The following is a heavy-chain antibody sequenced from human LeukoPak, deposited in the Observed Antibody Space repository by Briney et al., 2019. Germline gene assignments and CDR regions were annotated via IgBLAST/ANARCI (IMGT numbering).Heavy chain of an antibody. CDR3: ARESETSGWYDY. CDR1: EFTFSISV. V-gene: IGHV3-43*02. J-gene: IGHJ4*02. D-gene: IGHD6-19*01. CDR2: ISGDGGST. Sequence: GGSLRLSCAASEFTFSISVMSWVRQAPGKGLEWVSLISGDGGSTFYADSVRGRFTISRDNTRKSLSLQMSSLRSEDTALYYCARESETSGWYDYWGQGTLVTVSS.